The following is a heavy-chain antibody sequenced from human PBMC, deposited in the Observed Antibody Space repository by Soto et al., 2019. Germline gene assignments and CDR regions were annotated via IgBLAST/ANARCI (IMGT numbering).Heavy chain of an antibody. CDR2: ISWNSGSI. Sequence: GGSLRLSYAASGFTFDDYAMHWVRQAPGKGLEWVSGISWNSGSIGYADSVKGRFTISRDNAKNSLYLQMNSLRAEDTALYYCAKEGNYGVRGGNFDYWGQGTLVTVSS. V-gene: IGHV3-9*01. D-gene: IGHD4-17*01. CDR1: GFTFDDYA. J-gene: IGHJ4*02. CDR3: AKEGNYGVRGGNFDY.